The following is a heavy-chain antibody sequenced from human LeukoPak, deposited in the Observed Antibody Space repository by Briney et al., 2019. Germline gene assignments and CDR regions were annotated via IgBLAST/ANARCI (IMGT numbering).Heavy chain of an antibody. CDR2: ISGSAGGT. CDR3: AKRGIVIRGLLIIGFHKEAYYFDS. V-gene: IGHV3-23*01. CDR1: GITLSNYA. J-gene: IGHJ4*02. Sequence: GGSLRLSCVVSGITLSNYAMSWVRQAPGKGLEWVSGISGSAGGTNYADSVKGRFTISRDNSMNTIYLQMNSLRAGDTAVYFCAKRGIVIRGLLIIGFHKEAYYFDSWGQGILVTVSS. D-gene: IGHD3-10*01.